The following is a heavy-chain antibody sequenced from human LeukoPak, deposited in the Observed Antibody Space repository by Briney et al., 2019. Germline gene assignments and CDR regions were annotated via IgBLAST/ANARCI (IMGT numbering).Heavy chain of an antibody. V-gene: IGHV1-2*02. D-gene: IGHD1-20*01. CDR1: GYTFTSYA. CDR2: INPNSGGT. CDR3: ARADPRHNWNPRGFDY. Sequence: ASVKVSCKASGYTFTSYAMNWVRQAPGQGLEWMGWINPNSGGTNYAQKFQGRVTMTRDTSISTAYMELSRLRSDDTAVYYCARADPRHNWNPRGFDYWGQGTLVTVSS. J-gene: IGHJ4*02.